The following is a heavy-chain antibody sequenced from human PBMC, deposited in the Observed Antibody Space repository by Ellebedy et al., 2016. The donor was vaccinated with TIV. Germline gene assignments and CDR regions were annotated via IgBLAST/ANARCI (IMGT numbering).Heavy chain of an antibody. D-gene: IGHD4-23*01. J-gene: IGHJ5*02. CDR2: FIPIFATT. V-gene: IGHV1-69*13. CDR1: GGTFSTYA. Sequence: AASVKVSCKASGGTFSTYAISWVRQAPGQGLEWMGGFIPIFATTNYAQKFQGRVTITADESTSTAYMELSSLRSEDTAVYYCAVRGDYDGNSAWGQGTLVTVSS. CDR3: AVRGDYDGNSA.